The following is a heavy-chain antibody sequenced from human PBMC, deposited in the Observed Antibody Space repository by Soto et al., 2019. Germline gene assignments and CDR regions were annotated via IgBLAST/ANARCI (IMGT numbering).Heavy chain of an antibody. CDR3: ANARGLSSGWYDY. CDR1: GFTFSSYA. Sequence: GGSLRLSCAASGFTFSSYAMSWVRQAPGKGLEWVSAIRGSGGSTYYADSVKGRFTISRDNSKNTLYLQMNSLRAEDTAVYYCANARGLSSGWYDYWGQGTLVTVSS. J-gene: IGHJ4*02. V-gene: IGHV3-23*01. CDR2: IRGSGGST. D-gene: IGHD6-19*01.